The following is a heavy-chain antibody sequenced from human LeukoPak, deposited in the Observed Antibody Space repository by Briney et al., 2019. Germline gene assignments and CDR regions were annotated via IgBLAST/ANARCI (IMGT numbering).Heavy chain of an antibody. CDR3: ARATSGLDV. CDR1: GFTVSSYD. V-gene: IGHV3-13*01. J-gene: IGHJ6*02. Sequence: GRSLRLSCAASGFTVSSYDMHWVRQATGKGLEWVSVIGTTGDTYYPGSVKGRFTISRENAKNSLYLQMNSLRAGDTAVYYCARATSGLDVWGQGTTVTVSS. CDR2: IGTTGDT.